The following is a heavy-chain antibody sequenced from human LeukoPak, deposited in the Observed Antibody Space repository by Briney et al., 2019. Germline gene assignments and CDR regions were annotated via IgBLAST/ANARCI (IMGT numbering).Heavy chain of an antibody. V-gene: IGHV4-59*08. CDR2: IYYSGST. D-gene: IGHD4-11*01. CDR3: ARHQKDYSMNY. Sequence: PSETLSLTCTVSGGSISSYYWSWIRQPPGKGLEWIGYIYYSGSTNYNPSLKSRVTISVDTSKNQFSLKLSSVTAADTAVYYCARHQKDYSMNYWGQGTLVTVSS. CDR1: GGSISSYY. J-gene: IGHJ4*02.